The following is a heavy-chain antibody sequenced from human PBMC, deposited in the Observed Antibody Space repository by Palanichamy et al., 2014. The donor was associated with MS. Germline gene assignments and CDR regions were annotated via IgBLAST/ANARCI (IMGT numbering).Heavy chain of an antibody. CDR3: AKPDYGSGSYYPLFDY. V-gene: IGHV3-23*01. CDR1: GFTFSSYA. CDR2: ISGSGGST. D-gene: IGHD3-10*01. J-gene: IGHJ4*02. Sequence: EVQLLEVWGRAWYSLGGPVRLSCAASGFTFSSYAMSWVRPGVQGRGVEWVSAISGSGGSTYYADSVKGRFTISRDNSKNTLYLQMNSLRAEDTAVYYCAKPDYGSGSYYPLFDYWGQGTLVTVSS.